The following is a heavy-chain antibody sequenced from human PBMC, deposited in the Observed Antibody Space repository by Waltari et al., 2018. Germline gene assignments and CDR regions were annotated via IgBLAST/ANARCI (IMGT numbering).Heavy chain of an antibody. D-gene: IGHD3-9*01. CDR3: ARGHVLRYFDWPSRAYFDY. V-gene: IGHV1-2*06. Sequence: QVQLVQSGAEVKKPGASVKVSCKASGYTFTGYYMHWVRQAPGQGLEWMGRINPNGGGANEAQKFQGRVTMTRDTSISTAYMELSRLRSDDTAVYYCARGHVLRYFDWPSRAYFDYWGQGTLVTVSS. J-gene: IGHJ4*02. CDR1: GYTFTGYY. CDR2: INPNGGGA.